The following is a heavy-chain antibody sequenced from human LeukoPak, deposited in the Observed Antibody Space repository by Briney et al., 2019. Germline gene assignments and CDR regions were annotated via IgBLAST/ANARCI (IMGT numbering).Heavy chain of an antibody. CDR1: GGTFSSYA. V-gene: IGHV1-8*02. Sequence: ASVKVSCKASGGTFSSYAISWVRQATGQGLEWMGWMNPNSGNTGYAQKFQGRVTMTRNTSISTAYMELSSLRSEDTAVYYCARGGWAYCGGDCWRIDYWGQGTLVTVSS. CDR2: MNPNSGNT. J-gene: IGHJ4*02. CDR3: ARGGWAYCGGDCWRIDY. D-gene: IGHD2-21*02.